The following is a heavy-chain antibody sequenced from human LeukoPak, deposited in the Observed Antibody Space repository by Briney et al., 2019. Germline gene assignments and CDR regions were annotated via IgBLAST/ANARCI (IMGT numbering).Heavy chain of an antibody. V-gene: IGHV3-74*01. D-gene: IGHD3-10*01. CDR3: ARDGEGGYPVDY. CDR2: IDSDGSST. CDR1: GFTFSRYW. Sequence: PGGSLRLSCAASGFTFSRYWMHWVRQAPGKGLVWVSRIDSDGSSTTYADSVKGRFTISRDNAKNTLDLQMNSLRVEDTAVYYCARDGEGGYPVDYWGQGTLVTVSS. J-gene: IGHJ4*02.